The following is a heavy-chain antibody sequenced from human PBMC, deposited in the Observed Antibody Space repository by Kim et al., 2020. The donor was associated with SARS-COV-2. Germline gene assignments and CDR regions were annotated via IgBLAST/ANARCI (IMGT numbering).Heavy chain of an antibody. V-gene: IGHV3-48*03. J-gene: IGHJ3*02. Sequence: YADSVKGRFTIARDNAKNSLYLQMNSLRAEDTAVYYWAREVVVTPDAFDIWGQGTMVTVSS. CDR3: AREVVVTPDAFDI. D-gene: IGHD3-22*01.